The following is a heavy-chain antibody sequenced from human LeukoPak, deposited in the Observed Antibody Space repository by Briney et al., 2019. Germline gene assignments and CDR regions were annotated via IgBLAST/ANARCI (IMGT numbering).Heavy chain of an antibody. CDR2: ISGRAARA. Sequence: PGGSLRLSCAASGFNFRGYAMSWVRQAPGKGLEWVSAISGRAARAHYAESVRGRFTISRDNSQNTLHLQMNSLRAEDTAVYYCAKEVVLGETNYYYYGMDVWGQGTTVTVSS. J-gene: IGHJ6*02. CDR1: GFNFRGYA. D-gene: IGHD1-26*01. CDR3: AKEVVLGETNYYYYGMDV. V-gene: IGHV3-23*01.